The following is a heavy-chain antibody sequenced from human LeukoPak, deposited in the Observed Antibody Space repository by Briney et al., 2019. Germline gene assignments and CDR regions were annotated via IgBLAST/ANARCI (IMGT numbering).Heavy chain of an antibody. CDR1: GFTFSSYW. V-gene: IGHV3-7*01. D-gene: IGHD3-9*01. CDR3: ASYYYNILTAYYRDY. Sequence: GGSLRLSCAASGFTFSSYWMSWVRQAPGKGLEWVANIKEDGSEKYHVDSVKGRFTISRDNAKNSLYLQMNSLRAEDTAVYYCASYYYNILTAYYRDYWGQGTLVTVSS. J-gene: IGHJ4*02. CDR2: IKEDGSEK.